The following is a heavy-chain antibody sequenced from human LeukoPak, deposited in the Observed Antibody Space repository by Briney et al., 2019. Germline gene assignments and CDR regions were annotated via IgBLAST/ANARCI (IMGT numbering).Heavy chain of an antibody. V-gene: IGHV1-69*02. CDR1: GGTFSSYT. CDR2: IIPILGIA. CDR3: AAFYGSGKAAFDY. Sequence: WASVKVSCKASGGTFSSYTISWVRQAPGQGLEWMGRIIPILGIANYAQKFQGRVTITADKSTSTAYMELSSLRSEDAAVYYCAAFYGSGKAAFDYWGQGTLVTVSS. J-gene: IGHJ4*02. D-gene: IGHD3-10*01.